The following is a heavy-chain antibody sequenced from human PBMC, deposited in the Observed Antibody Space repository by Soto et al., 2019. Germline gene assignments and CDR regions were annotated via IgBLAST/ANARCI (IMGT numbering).Heavy chain of an antibody. D-gene: IGHD2-2*01. V-gene: IGHV4-39*02. Sequence: QLQLQESGPGLVKPSETLSLTCTVSGGSISSSSYYWGWIRQPPGKGLEWIGSIYYSGSTYYNPSPKIRVSLPVDTSKNLFSLKLSSVISSDTAVYYYRARGVVVQLLYLQHWGQGTLVTVSS. CDR1: GGSISSSSYY. J-gene: IGHJ1*01. CDR3: RARGVVVQLLYLQH. CDR2: IYYSGST.